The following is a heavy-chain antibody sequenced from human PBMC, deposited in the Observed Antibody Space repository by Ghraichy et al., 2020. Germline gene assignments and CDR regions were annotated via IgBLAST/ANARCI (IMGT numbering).Heavy chain of an antibody. V-gene: IGHV3-23*01. Sequence: GESLNISCAASGFTFSSYAMSWVRQAPGQGLEWVSAISGSGGSTYYADSVKGRFTISRDNSKNTLYLQMNSLRAEDTAVYYCAKTTYYDFWSGYSPFDYWGQGTLVTVSS. J-gene: IGHJ4*02. CDR3: AKTTYYDFWSGYSPFDY. CDR2: ISGSGGST. CDR1: GFTFSSYA. D-gene: IGHD3-3*01.